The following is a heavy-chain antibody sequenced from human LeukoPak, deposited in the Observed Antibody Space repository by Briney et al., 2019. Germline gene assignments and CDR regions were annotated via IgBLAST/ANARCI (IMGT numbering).Heavy chain of an antibody. CDR2: MNPDTGNT. CDR3: ARGALGGRALLNC. Sequence: ASVKVSCKASGYTFTSYYMHWVRQAPGQGLEWMGWMNPDTGNTGYAQKFQGRVTMTSNTSMSTAYMELSSLRSEDTAVYYCARGALGGRALLNCWGQGTLVTVSS. J-gene: IGHJ4*02. D-gene: IGHD1-26*01. CDR1: GYTFTSYY. V-gene: IGHV1-8*02.